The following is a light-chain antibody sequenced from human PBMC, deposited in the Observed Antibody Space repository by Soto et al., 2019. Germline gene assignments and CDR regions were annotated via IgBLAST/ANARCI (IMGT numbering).Light chain of an antibody. CDR2: DAS. Sequence: EIVLSQSPGTLSLSPGERVTLSCRASQSISIYLAWYQQKPGQAPRLLIYDASNRATGIPARFSGSGSGTDFTLTISSLEPEDFAVYYCQQRSNWPPEITFGQGTRLEIK. V-gene: IGKV3-11*01. CDR3: QQRSNWPPEIT. CDR1: QSISIY. J-gene: IGKJ5*01.